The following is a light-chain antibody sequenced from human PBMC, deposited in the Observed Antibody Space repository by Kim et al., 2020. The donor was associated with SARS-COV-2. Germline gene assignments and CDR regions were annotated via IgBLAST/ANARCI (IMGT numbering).Light chain of an antibody. V-gene: IGKV1-33*01. CDR3: QQYENLPRT. CDR1: QGINNY. J-gene: IGKJ2*01. CDR2: GAS. Sequence: SASVGDRVTITCQASQGINNYLNWYQQKPAKAPNLLIYGASTLQPGVPSRFSGSRSGTHFTFTITSLQPEDFATYYCQQYENLPRTFGQGTKLEI.